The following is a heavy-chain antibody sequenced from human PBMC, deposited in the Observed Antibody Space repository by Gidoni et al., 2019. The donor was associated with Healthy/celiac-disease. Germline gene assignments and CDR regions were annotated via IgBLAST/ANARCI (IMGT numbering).Heavy chain of an antibody. CDR3: ARHSSTYYYDSSVLLHYYYYGMDV. Sequence: QVQLQESGPGLVKPSETLSLTCTVSGGSISSYYWSWIRQPPGKGLEWIGYIYYSGSTNYNPSLKSRVTISVDTSKNQFSLKLSSVTAADTAVYYCARHSSTYYYDSSVLLHYYYYGMDVWGQGTTVTVSS. CDR1: GGSISSYY. J-gene: IGHJ6*02. CDR2: IYYSGST. V-gene: IGHV4-59*08. D-gene: IGHD3-22*01.